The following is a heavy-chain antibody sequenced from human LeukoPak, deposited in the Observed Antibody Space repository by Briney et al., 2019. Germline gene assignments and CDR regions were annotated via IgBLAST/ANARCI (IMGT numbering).Heavy chain of an antibody. CDR2: ISSPGSTT. Sequence: PGGSLRLSCAASGFSFSDYYMSWIRQAPGKGLEWVSWVSFISSPGSTTYYADSVKGRFTIPRDNAKNSLYLQMNSLSAGDTAVYYCARGGGYASGYPRYFDLWGRGTLATVSS. V-gene: IGHV3-11*01. D-gene: IGHD3-9*01. J-gene: IGHJ2*01. CDR1: GFSFSDYY. CDR3: ARGGGYASGYPRYFDL.